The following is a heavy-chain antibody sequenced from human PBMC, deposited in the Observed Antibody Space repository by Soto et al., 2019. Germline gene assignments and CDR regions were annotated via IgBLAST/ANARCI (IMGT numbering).Heavy chain of an antibody. J-gene: IGHJ6*02. Sequence: ASVKVSCKASGYTFTGYYMHWVRQAPGQGLEWMGWINPNSGGTNYAQKFQGRVTMARDTSISTAYMELSRLRSDDTAVYYCARESSSSSIHYYGMDVWGQGTTVTVSS. CDR1: GYTFTGYY. V-gene: IGHV1-2*02. D-gene: IGHD6-6*01. CDR3: ARESSSSSIHYYGMDV. CDR2: INPNSGGT.